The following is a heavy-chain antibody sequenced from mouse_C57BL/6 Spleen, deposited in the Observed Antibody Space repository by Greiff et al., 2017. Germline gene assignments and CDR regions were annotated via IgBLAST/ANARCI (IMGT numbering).Heavy chain of an antibody. CDR1: GYAFSSSW. Sequence: VHLVESGPELVKPGASVKISCKASGYAFSSSWMNWVKQRPGKGLEWIGRIYPGDGDTNYNGKFKGKATLTADKSSSTAYMQLSSLTSEDSAVYFCARTITTVVATGAMDYWGQGTSVTVSS. D-gene: IGHD1-1*01. CDR2: IYPGDGDT. CDR3: ARTITTVVATGAMDY. J-gene: IGHJ4*01. V-gene: IGHV1-82*01.